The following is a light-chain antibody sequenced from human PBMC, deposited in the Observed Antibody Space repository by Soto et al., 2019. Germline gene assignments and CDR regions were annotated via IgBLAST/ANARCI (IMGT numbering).Light chain of an antibody. CDR1: SGSIATNY. Sequence: NFMLTQRHSVSESPGKTVTISCTGSSGSIATNYVQWYQQRPGSAPTTVIYEDTQRPSGVPERFSGSIDSSSNSASLTISGLKTEDEADYYCQSYDGSNPDVVFGVGTKLTVL. J-gene: IGLJ2*01. CDR3: QSYDGSNPDVV. V-gene: IGLV6-57*02. CDR2: EDT.